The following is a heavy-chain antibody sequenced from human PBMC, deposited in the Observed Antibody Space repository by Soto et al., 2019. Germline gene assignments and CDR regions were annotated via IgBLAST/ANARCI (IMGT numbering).Heavy chain of an antibody. J-gene: IGHJ4*02. Sequence: ASVNVSCKVSGYTLTELSIHCVRQAPGKGLEWMGGFDPEDGETIYAQKFQGRVTMTEDTSTDTAYMELSSLRSEDTAVYYCATQRPTSSGWYEYFDYWGQGTLVTVSS. D-gene: IGHD6-19*01. V-gene: IGHV1-24*01. CDR2: FDPEDGET. CDR3: ATQRPTSSGWYEYFDY. CDR1: GYTLTELS.